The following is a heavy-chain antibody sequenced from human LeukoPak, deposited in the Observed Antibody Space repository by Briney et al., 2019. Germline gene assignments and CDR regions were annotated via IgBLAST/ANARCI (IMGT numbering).Heavy chain of an antibody. V-gene: IGHV3-7*01. D-gene: IGHD6-13*01. CDR3: ATIAAAAQVGAFDI. CDR2: IKQDGSEK. CDR1: GFTFSSYW. Sequence: RGSLRLSCAASGFTFSSYWMSWVRQAPGKGLEWVANIKQDGSEKYYVDSVKGRFTISRDNAKNSLYLQMNSLRAEDTAVYYCATIAAAAQVGAFDIWGQGTMVTVSS. J-gene: IGHJ3*02.